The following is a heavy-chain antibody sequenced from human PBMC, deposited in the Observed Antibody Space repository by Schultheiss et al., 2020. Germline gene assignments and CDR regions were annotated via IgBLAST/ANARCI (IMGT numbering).Heavy chain of an antibody. CDR3: ARQGYGDYVSHFQH. D-gene: IGHD4-17*01. J-gene: IGHJ1*01. V-gene: IGHV4-34*01. CDR2: INHSGST. Sequence: SETLSLTCTVSGGSISSYYWSWIRQPPGKGLEWIGEINHSGSTNYNPSLKSRVTISVDTSKNQFSLKLSSVTAADTAVYYCARQGYGDYVSHFQHWGQGTLVTVSS. CDR1: GGSISSYY.